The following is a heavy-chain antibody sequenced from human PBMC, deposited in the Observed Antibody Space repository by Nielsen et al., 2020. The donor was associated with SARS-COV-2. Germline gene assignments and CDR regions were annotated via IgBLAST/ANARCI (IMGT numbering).Heavy chain of an antibody. D-gene: IGHD3/OR15-3a*01. Sequence: ASVKVSCKASGYTFTDYYIHWVRQAPGQGLEWMGRINPYSGGTSYARKFHGTVTLTRDASISTVYVELTSDDTAVYYCARARATIFGLVMSYGMDVWGQGTTVAVSS. CDR3: ARARATIFGLVMSYGMDV. J-gene: IGHJ6*02. CDR2: INPYSGGT. V-gene: IGHV1-2*06. CDR1: GYTFTDYY.